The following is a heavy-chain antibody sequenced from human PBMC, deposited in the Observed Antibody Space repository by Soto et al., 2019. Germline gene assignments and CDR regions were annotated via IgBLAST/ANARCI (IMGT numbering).Heavy chain of an antibody. CDR1: GFTFSSYS. Sequence: EVQLVESGGGLVKPGGSLRLSCAASGFTFSSYSMNWVRQAPGKGLEWVSSISSSSSYIYYADSVKGRFTISRDNAKKSLYLQMNLLRAEDTAVYYCASSIFGVAHDAFDTWGQGTMVTVSS. CDR3: ASSIFGVAHDAFDT. J-gene: IGHJ3*02. D-gene: IGHD3-3*01. CDR2: ISSSSSYI. V-gene: IGHV3-21*01.